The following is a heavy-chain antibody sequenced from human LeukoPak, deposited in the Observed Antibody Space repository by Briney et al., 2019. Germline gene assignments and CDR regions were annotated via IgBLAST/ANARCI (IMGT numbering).Heavy chain of an antibody. Sequence: GGSLRLSCAASGFTFSDYYMSWIPQAPGKGLEWVSYISSSGSTIYYADSVKGRFTISRDNARNSLYLQMNCLRAEDTAVYYCARSKYTWIQLWDNWGQGTLVTVSS. CDR2: ISSSGSTI. J-gene: IGHJ4*02. CDR3: ARSKYTWIQLWDN. D-gene: IGHD5-18*01. CDR1: GFTFSDYY. V-gene: IGHV3-11*01.